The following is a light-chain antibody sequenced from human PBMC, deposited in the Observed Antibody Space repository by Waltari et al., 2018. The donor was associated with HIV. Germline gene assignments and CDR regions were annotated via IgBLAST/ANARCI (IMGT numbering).Light chain of an antibody. J-gene: IGLJ2*01. CDR3: ACWDRSGDYIL. CDR1: SRRKYY. Sequence: SSELTQDPAVSVALGQPVKIACLGDSRRKYYASWYRLRPGQAPQLLVYGKNSRPSGIPDRFSASSSGNRAFLTITGARAEDEADYYCACWDRSGDYILFGGGTSLTGL. CDR2: GKN. V-gene: IGLV3-19*01.